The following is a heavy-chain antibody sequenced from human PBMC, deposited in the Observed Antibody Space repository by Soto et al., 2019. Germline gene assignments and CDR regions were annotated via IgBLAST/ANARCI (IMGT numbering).Heavy chain of an antibody. J-gene: IGHJ4*02. D-gene: IGHD3-22*01. CDR1: GFPFSSYA. CDR2: ISGGGNDR. Sequence: PGGSLRLSCAASGFPFSSYAMSWVRQTPEKGLEWVAGISGGGNDRYYADFVQGRFTFSRDNSRNILFLQMNSLRADDTAMYFGARGLFMVARDNRTFAYWGQGTLVTVSS. V-gene: IGHV3-23*01. CDR3: ARGLFMVARDNRTFAY.